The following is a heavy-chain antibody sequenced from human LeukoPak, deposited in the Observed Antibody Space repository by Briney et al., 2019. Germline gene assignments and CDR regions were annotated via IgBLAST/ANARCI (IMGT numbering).Heavy chain of an antibody. D-gene: IGHD3-22*01. Sequence: GGSLRLSCVTSGFTFSDTWMSWVRQAPGKGLEWVGRIKRKVDDETKNYAAPVRGRFTISRDDSKNTVYLKMDSLRTEDTAVYYCTADTSESSRYSHDYWGQGTLVTVSS. J-gene: IGHJ4*02. V-gene: IGHV3-15*01. CDR2: IKRKVDDETK. CDR3: TADTSESSRYSHDY. CDR1: GFTFSDTW.